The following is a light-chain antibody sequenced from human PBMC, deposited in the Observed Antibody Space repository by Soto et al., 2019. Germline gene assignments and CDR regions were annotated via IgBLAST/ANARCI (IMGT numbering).Light chain of an antibody. J-gene: IGLJ3*02. CDR3: QSYDSSLSAAV. Sequence: QSVRTQPPSVSGAPGQKVIISCTGSTSNIGAGYDVHWYQQLPGTAPKLLIYSNSNRPSGVPDRLSGSKSGTSASLAITGLQVEDEADYYCQSYDSSLSAAVFGGGTKVTVL. V-gene: IGLV1-40*01. CDR1: TSNIGAGYD. CDR2: SNS.